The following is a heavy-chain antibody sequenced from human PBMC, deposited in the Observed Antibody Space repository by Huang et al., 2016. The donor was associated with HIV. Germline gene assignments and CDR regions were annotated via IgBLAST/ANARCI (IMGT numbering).Heavy chain of an antibody. J-gene: IGHJ4*02. Sequence: QVQLVESGGGVVQPGRSLRLSCAASGFAFSSYAMHWVRQAPGKGLEWRGVISIDGSNKNYAPAVKGRFTISRDNSKGTVYLQMNSLRPEDTAVYSCARTGSYYYGSGSYHFGDYWGQGTLVTVSS. D-gene: IGHD3-10*01. V-gene: IGHV3-30-3*01. CDR3: ARTGSYYYGSGSYHFGDY. CDR2: ISIDGSNK. CDR1: GFAFSSYA.